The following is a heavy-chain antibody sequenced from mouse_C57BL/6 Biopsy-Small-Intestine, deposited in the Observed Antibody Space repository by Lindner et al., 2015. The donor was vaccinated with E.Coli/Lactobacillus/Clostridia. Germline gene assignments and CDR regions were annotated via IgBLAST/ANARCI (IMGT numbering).Heavy chain of an antibody. J-gene: IGHJ4*01. CDR3: ARKKTVYDVYYRGYYYVMDY. D-gene: IGHD2-3*01. CDR1: GYSFTDYY. Sequence: VQLQESGPELVKPGASVRISCKASGYSFTDYYMHWVRQSHGNILDWIGYIYPYNGVSTYNQKFKGKATLTVDKSSSTAYMELRSLTSEDTAVYYCARKKTVYDVYYRGYYYVMDYWGQGTSVTVSS. CDR2: IYPYNGVS. V-gene: IGHV1-31*01.